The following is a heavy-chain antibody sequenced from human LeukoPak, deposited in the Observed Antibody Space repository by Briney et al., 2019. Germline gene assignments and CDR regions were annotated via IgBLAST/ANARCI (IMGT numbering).Heavy chain of an antibody. CDR2: IYPGDSDT. CDR1: GYSFTSYL. CDR3: ASRWGTPAFDI. D-gene: IGHD3-16*01. Sequence: GESLKISCKASGYSFTSYLIAWVRQMPGKGLEWMGIIYPGDSDTRYSPSFQGQVTISADKSISTAYLQWGSLKASDTAMYYCASRWGTPAFDIWGQGTMVTVSS. V-gene: IGHV5-51*01. J-gene: IGHJ3*02.